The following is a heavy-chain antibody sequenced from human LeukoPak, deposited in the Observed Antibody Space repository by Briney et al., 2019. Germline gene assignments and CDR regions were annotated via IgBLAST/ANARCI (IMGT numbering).Heavy chain of an antibody. J-gene: IGHJ5*02. CDR2: IYTGGST. D-gene: IGHD5-18*01. CDR1: GGSISSGSYY. Sequence: SETLSLTCTVSGGSISSGSYYWSWIRQPAGKGLEWIGRIYTGGSTNYNPSLKSRVTISVDTSKNPFSLKLSSVTAADTAVYFCARGYSYGTNWFDPWGQGTLVTVSS. CDR3: ARGYSYGTNWFDP. V-gene: IGHV4-61*02.